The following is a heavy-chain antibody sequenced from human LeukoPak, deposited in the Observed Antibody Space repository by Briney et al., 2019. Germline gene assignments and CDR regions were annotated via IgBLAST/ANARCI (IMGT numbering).Heavy chain of an antibody. CDR3: ARPRAYNSRDLDY. V-gene: IGHV3-74*01. D-gene: IGHD1-14*01. Sequence: PGGSLSLSCAVSGFTFSSYWMHWVRQAPGKGLVWVSRIDTDGTDTAYADSVKGRFTISRDNAKNTLYLQMNSLRAEDTAGYYCARPRAYNSRDLDYWGQGALVTVSS. CDR2: IDTDGTDT. CDR1: GFTFSSYW. J-gene: IGHJ4*02.